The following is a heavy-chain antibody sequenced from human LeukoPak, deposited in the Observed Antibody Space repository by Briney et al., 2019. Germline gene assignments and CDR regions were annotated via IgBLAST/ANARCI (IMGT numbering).Heavy chain of an antibody. CDR2: ISSSSSTI. V-gene: IGHV3-48*01. CDR3: AMLTKGY. CDR1: GFTFSSYS. Sequence: GGSLRLSCAASGFTFSSYSMNWVRQAPGKGLERVSYISSSSSTIYYADSVKGRFTISRDNAKNSLYLQMNSLRAEDTAVYYCAMLTKGYWGQGTLVTVSS. J-gene: IGHJ4*02.